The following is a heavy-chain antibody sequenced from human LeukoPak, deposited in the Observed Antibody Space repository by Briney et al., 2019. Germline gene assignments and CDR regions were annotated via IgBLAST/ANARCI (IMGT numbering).Heavy chain of an antibody. D-gene: IGHD3-10*02. V-gene: IGHV3-43*01. CDR3: AKELDTMFFDY. CDR1: GFNFYRYT. J-gene: IGHJ4*02. Sequence: GGSLRLSCATSGFNFYRYTIHWVRQAPGKGLEWVSLAGWAGGTTFYSDSVRGRFTISRDSGRKSVYLQMNSLTTDDTAFYFCAKELDTMFFDYWGQGALVTVSS. CDR2: AGWAGGTT.